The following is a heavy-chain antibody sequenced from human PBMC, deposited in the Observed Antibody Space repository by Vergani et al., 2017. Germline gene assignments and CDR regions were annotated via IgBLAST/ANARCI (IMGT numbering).Heavy chain of an antibody. J-gene: IGHJ3*02. V-gene: IGHV1-69*05. Sequence: QVQLVQSGAEVKKPGSSVKVSCKASGGTFSSYAISWVRQAPGQGLEWMGRIIPIFGTANYAQKFQGRVTITRDTSASTAYMELSSLRSEDTAVYYCARAVRGGLRRVVDAFDIWGQGTMVTVSS. D-gene: IGHD2-21*01. CDR2: IIPIFGTA. CDR1: GGTFSSYA. CDR3: ARAVRGGLRRVVDAFDI.